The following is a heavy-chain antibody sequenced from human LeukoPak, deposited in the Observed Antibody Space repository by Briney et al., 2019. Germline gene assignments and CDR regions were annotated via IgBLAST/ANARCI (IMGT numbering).Heavy chain of an antibody. CDR1: GFTFSSYS. Sequence: GALRLSCAASGFTFSSYSMNWVRQAPRKGLEWVSSISSSSSYIYYADSVKGRFTISRDNAKNSLYLQMNSLRAEDTAVYYCARAEIAAAGYDYWGQGTLVTVSS. D-gene: IGHD6-13*01. J-gene: IGHJ4*02. V-gene: IGHV3-21*01. CDR2: ISSSSSYI. CDR3: ARAEIAAAGYDY.